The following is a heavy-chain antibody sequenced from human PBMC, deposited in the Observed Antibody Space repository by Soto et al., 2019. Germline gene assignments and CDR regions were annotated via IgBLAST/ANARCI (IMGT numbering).Heavy chain of an antibody. Sequence: PGEDLKISCKASVHTLIDFWIGCVRQMPGKGLEWMGSIYAGDSDTRYSPSFRGQVTISADKSISTVYLQWSTLTASDAAMYYCGATSAMGKYYFDDWRQGPLVTGPS. CDR1: VHTLIDFW. CDR3: GATSAMGKYYFDD. J-gene: IGHJ4*02. CDR2: IYAGDSDT. D-gene: IGHD2-2*01. V-gene: IGHV5-51*01.